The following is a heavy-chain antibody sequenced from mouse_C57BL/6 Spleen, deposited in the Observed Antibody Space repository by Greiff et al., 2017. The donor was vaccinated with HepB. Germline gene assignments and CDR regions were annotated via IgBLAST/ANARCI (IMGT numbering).Heavy chain of an antibody. J-gene: IGHJ4*01. CDR1: GFTFSSYG. V-gene: IGHV5-6*02. CDR3: AREGDSSSRGAMDY. D-gene: IGHD3-2*02. CDR2: ISSGGSYT. Sequence: DVMLVESGGDLVKPGGSLKLSCAASGFTFSSYGMSWVRQTPDKRLEWVATISSGGSYTYYPDSVKGRFTISRDNAKNTLYLQMSSLKSEDTAMYYCAREGDSSSRGAMDYWGQGTSVTVSS.